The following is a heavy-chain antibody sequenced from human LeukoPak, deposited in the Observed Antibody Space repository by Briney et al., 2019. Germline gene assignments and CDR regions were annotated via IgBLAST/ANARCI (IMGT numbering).Heavy chain of an antibody. CDR3: ARASGWYDFWSGYPSADALDI. J-gene: IGHJ3*02. CDR2: IYTSGST. D-gene: IGHD3-3*01. CDR1: GGSISSGSYY. V-gene: IGHV4-61*02. Sequence: SQTLSLTCAVSGGSISSGSYYWSWIRQPAGKGLEWIGRIYTSGSTNYNPSLKGRVTISVDTSKNQFSLKLSSVTAADTAVYYCARASGWYDFWSGYPSADALDIWGQGTMVTVSS.